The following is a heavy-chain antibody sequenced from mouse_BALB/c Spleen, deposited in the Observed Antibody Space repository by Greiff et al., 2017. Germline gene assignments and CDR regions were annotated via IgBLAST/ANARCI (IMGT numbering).Heavy chain of an antibody. V-gene: IGHV14-3*02. D-gene: IGHD4-1*01. CDR2: IDPANGNT. Sequence: EVKLVESGAELVKPGASVKLSCTASGFNIKDTYMHWVKQRPEQGLEWIGRIDPANGNTKYDPKFQGKATITADTSSNTAYLQLSSLTSEDTAVYYCARLDWDYWGQGTTLTVSS. J-gene: IGHJ2*01. CDR3: ARLDWDY. CDR1: GFNIKDTY.